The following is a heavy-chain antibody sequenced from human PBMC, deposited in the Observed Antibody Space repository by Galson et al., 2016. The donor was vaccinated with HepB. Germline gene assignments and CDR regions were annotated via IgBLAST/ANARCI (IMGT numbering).Heavy chain of an antibody. CDR1: GFPFSTYW. J-gene: IGHJ6*02. CDR2: INPDGSGT. V-gene: IGHV3-74*01. CDR3: VRDHIGGWFTDV. Sequence: SLRLSCAASGFPFSTYWMHWVRQAPGQGPVWVSRINPDGSGTSYADSVQGRFTISRDNSKNMLYMQMNNLSAEDTALYYCVRDHIGGWFTDVWGQGTTVAFSS. D-gene: IGHD6-19*01.